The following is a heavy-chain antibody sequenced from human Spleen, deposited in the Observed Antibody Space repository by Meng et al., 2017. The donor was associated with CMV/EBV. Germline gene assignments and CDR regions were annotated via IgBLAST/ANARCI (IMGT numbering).Heavy chain of an antibody. D-gene: IGHD6-13*01. CDR3: ARIGPTWYSSSWYVDY. V-gene: IGHV4-34*01. J-gene: IGHJ4*02. CDR2: INHSGST. Sequence: QVRLQQWGAGLLKPSETLSLTCAVYGGSFSGYYWSWIRQPPGKGLEWIGEINHSGSTNYNPSLKSRVTISVDTSKNQFSLKLSSVTAADTAVYYCARIGPTWYSSSWYVDYWGQGTLVTVSS. CDR1: GGSFSGYY.